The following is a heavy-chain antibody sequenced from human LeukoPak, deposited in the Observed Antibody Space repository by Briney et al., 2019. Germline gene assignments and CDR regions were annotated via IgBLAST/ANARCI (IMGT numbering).Heavy chain of an antibody. V-gene: IGHV4-39*01. D-gene: IGHD3-3*01. CDR3: ARLFAVVTRFFDY. CDR2: IYYNGST. J-gene: IGHJ4*02. CDR1: GGSISSSNYY. Sequence: SETLSLTCTVSGGSISSSNYYWGWIRQPPGKGLEWIGGIYYNGSTYCNPSLKSRVAISADTSKNQFSLKLSSVAAADSAVYYCARLFAVVTRFFDYWGQGSLVTVSS.